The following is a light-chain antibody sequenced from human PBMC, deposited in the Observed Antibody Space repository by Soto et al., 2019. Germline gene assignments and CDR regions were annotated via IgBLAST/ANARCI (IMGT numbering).Light chain of an antibody. CDR2: EVN. CDR3: ASYSTGDTLYV. V-gene: IGLV2-14*01. J-gene: IGLJ1*01. CDR1: RGDVGAFNY. Sequence: QSVLTQPASVSGSPGQSITISCTGTRGDVGAFNYVSWYQLRPGKAPKLVIYEVNSRPSGISSRFSGSKSGNTASLSISGLQAEDEGDYYCASYSTGDTLYVFGSGTKVTAL.